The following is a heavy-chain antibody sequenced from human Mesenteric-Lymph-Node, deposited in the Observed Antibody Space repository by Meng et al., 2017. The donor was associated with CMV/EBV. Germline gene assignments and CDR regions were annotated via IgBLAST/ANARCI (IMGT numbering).Heavy chain of an antibody. D-gene: IGHD2-2*01. Sequence: GESLKISCAASGFIFKSYSMNWVRQAPGKGLEWVSSISTRSSYIYYADSVKGRFTISRDNAKNSLYLQMNSLRAEDTAVYYCARDSRGASTSLDVWGQGTTVTVSS. CDR2: ISTRSSYI. CDR1: GFIFKSYS. J-gene: IGHJ6*02. CDR3: ARDSRGASTSLDV. V-gene: IGHV3-21*01.